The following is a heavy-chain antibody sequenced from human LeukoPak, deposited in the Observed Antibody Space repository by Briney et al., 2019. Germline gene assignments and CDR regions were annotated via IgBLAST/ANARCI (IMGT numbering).Heavy chain of an antibody. CDR2: IIPNFGTT. D-gene: IGHD1-26*01. Sequence: ASVKVSCKASGGTFSSYAINWVRQAPGQGLEWMGGIIPNFGTTSFGQKFQGRVTITADKSTSTAYMELNSLTFEDTAVYYCARATGIVGATNYFDYWGQGTLVTVSS. CDR1: GGTFSSYA. CDR3: ARATGIVGATNYFDY. V-gene: IGHV1-69*06. J-gene: IGHJ4*02.